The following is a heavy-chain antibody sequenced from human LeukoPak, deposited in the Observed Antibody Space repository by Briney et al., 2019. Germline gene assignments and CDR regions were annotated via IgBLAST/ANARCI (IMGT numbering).Heavy chain of an antibody. V-gene: IGHV3-48*02. J-gene: IGHJ4*02. CDR1: GFTFRNHN. CDR2: ISSSGGSV. Sequence: PGGSLRLSCAASGFTFRNHNMNWVRQAPGKGLEWVSIISSSGGSVYYAETVKVRFTISRDNTKNSLYLQMKSLRDEDTAFCYCACRGGDGFCSDWVQGTLVTVSA. CDR3: ACRGGDGFCSD. D-gene: IGHD2-15*01.